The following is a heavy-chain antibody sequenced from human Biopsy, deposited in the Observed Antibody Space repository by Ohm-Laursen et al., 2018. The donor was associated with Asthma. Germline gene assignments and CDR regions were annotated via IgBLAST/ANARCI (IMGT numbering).Heavy chain of an antibody. V-gene: IGHV3-7*01. CDR1: GFTFGDYW. D-gene: IGHD3-3*02. CDR2: IKHGGSEK. J-gene: IGHJ1*01. CDR3: ARTFHFWSPYHAEHYQL. Sequence: SLRLSCSASGFTFGDYWMSWVRQVPGKGLEWVANIKHGGSEKNHVDSLKGRFTISRDNAKNSLYLQMNSLRAEDMAVYYCARTFHFWSPYHAEHYQLWGQGTLVTVSS.